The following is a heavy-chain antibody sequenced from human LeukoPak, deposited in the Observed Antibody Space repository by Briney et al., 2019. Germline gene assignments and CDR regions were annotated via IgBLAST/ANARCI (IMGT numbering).Heavy chain of an antibody. CDR2: ISSSSSYI. CDR3: ARDQPRYGQMMGWYYYGMDV. CDR1: GFTFSSYS. D-gene: IGHD5-18*01. Sequence: PGGSLRLSCAASGFTFSSYSMNWVRQAPGKGMEWVSSISSSSSYIYYADSVKGRFTISRDNAKNPLYLQMNSLRAEDTAVYYCARDQPRYGQMMGWYYYGMDVWGKGTTVTVSS. V-gene: IGHV3-21*01. J-gene: IGHJ6*04.